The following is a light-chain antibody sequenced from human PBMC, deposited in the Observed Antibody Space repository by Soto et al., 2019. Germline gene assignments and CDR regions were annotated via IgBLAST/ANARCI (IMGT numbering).Light chain of an antibody. CDR2: DAS. V-gene: IGKV1-5*01. Sequence: DIQMTQSPSTLSASVGDRVTITCRASQSISSWLAWYQQKPGKDPKLLSYDASSLESGVPSRFSGSGSGTEFTLTISSLQPDDFATYYCQQYNSYSRLTFGGGTKVEIK. CDR1: QSISSW. CDR3: QQYNSYSRLT. J-gene: IGKJ4*01.